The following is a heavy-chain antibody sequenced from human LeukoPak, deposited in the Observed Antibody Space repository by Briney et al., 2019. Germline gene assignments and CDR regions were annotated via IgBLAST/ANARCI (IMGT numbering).Heavy chain of an antibody. J-gene: IGHJ5*02. Sequence: SVKVSCKASGGTFSSYTISWVRQAPGQGLEWMGGIIPIFGTANYAQKFQGRVTITADESTSTAYMELSSLRSEDTAVYYCARTYDSSGYYHRWFDPWGQGTLVTVSS. CDR1: GGTFSSYT. CDR3: ARTYDSSGYYHRWFDP. V-gene: IGHV1-69*13. D-gene: IGHD3-22*01. CDR2: IIPIFGTA.